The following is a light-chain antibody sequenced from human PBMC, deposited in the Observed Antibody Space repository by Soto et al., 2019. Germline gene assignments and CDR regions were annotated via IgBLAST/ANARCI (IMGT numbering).Light chain of an antibody. Sequence: QAVVTQPPSASGTPGQRVTIACSGSSSNIGRNTVHWYQQLPGTTPKLLIYSNDQRASGVPDRFSGSKSGSSASLAISGLQSEDEADYYCAAWDDSLNGVVFGGGTKVTVL. CDR1: SSNIGRNT. CDR3: AAWDDSLNGVV. J-gene: IGLJ2*01. V-gene: IGLV1-44*01. CDR2: SND.